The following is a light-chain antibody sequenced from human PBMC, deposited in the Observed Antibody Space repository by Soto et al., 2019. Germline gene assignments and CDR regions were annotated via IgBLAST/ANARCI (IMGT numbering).Light chain of an antibody. CDR2: EVN. V-gene: IGLV2-8*01. Sequence: QSVLTQSPSASGSPGQSVTISCTGTSSDVGGYNYVSWYQQHPGKAPKLMIYEVNKRPSGVPDRFSGSKSGNTASLTVSGLRGEDEADYYCSSYAGSNKLLFGGGTKLTVL. CDR1: SSDVGGYNY. CDR3: SSYAGSNKLL. J-gene: IGLJ2*01.